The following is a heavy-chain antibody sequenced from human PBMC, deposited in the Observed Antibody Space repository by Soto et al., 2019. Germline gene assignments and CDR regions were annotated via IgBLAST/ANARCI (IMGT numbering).Heavy chain of an antibody. Sequence: SETLSLTCTVSGGSISSGGYYWSWIRQHPGKGLEWSGYIYYSGSTYYNPSLKSRVTISVDTSKNQFSLKLSSVTAADTAVYYCARGGCSGGSCYSTPYYYYYYGMDVWGQGTTVTVSS. CDR3: ARGGCSGGSCYSTPYYYYYYGMDV. V-gene: IGHV4-31*03. J-gene: IGHJ6*02. D-gene: IGHD2-15*01. CDR1: GGSISSGGYY. CDR2: IYYSGST.